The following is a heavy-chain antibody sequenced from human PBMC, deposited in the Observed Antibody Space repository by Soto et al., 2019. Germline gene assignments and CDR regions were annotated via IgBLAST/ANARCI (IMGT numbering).Heavy chain of an antibody. CDR3: ARMGGLFYYYYMDV. CDR1: GFTFSSYA. D-gene: IGHD3-16*01. V-gene: IGHV3-23*01. J-gene: IGHJ6*03. CDR2: ISGNGGST. Sequence: PGGSLRLSCAASGFTFSSYAMSWVRQAPGKGLEWVSTISGNGGSTYYADSVKGRFTISRDNAKNSLFLQMNSLRAEDTAFYYCARMGGLFYYYYMDVWGKGTTVTVS.